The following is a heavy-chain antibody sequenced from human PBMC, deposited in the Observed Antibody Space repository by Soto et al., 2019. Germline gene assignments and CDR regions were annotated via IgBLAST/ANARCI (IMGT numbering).Heavy chain of an antibody. D-gene: IGHD2-21*02. V-gene: IGHV3-23*01. J-gene: IGHJ4*02. CDR1: GFTFSSYA. CDR2: ISGSGGST. CDR3: AKGCTPIVVVTAILD. Sequence: EVQLLESGGGLVQPGGSLRLSCAASGFTFSSYAMSWVRQAPGKGLEWVSAISGSGGSTYYADSVKGRFTISRDNSKNTLYLQMNSLRAEDTAGYYCAKGCTPIVVVTAILDWGQGTLVTVSS.